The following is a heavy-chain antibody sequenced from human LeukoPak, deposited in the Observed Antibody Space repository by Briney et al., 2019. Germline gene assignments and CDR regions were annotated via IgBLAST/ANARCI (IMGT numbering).Heavy chain of an antibody. CDR1: GFPFHNYW. J-gene: IGHJ4*02. V-gene: IGHV3-7*01. Sequence: PGGSLRLSCAASGFPFHNYWMTWVHQAPGKGLEWVANINQDENEKYYLDSVKGRFTISRDNAETSLFLQMTSLRVEDTAIYYCARGLYGSGRRSLMAHWGPGTLVAVSS. D-gene: IGHD3-10*01. CDR2: INQDENEK. CDR3: ARGLYGSGRRSLMAH.